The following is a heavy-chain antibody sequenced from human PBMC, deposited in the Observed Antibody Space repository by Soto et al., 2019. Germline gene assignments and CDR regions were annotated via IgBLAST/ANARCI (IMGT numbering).Heavy chain of an antibody. CDR2: ICGSCGST. CDR3: ATEYDSSGMFLNDAFEN. V-gene: IGHV3-23*01. CDR1: GFTFSTYA. Sequence: VQLLESGGGLVQPGGSLRLSCAASGFTFSTYAMSWVRQAPGKGLEWVSGICGSCGSTYYADSVQGRFTISRDNSKNTLYLQMNSLRAEDTAVYYCATEYDSSGMFLNDAFENWGQGTGVTVSS. D-gene: IGHD3-22*01. J-gene: IGHJ3*02.